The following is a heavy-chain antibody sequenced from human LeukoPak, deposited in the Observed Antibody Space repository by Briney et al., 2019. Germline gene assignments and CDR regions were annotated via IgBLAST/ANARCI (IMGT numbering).Heavy chain of an antibody. Sequence: GGSLRLSCAASAFTFGSYGMNWVRQAPGKGLEWVSSITSSSSYIYYADSVKGRFTISRDNAKNSLYLQMNSLRAEDTAVYYCARLARDAFDIWGQGTMVTVSS. V-gene: IGHV3-21*01. CDR3: ARLARDAFDI. J-gene: IGHJ3*02. CDR2: ITSSSSYI. CDR1: AFTFGSYG.